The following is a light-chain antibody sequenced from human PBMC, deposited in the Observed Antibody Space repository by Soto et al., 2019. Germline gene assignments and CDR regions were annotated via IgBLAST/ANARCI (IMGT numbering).Light chain of an antibody. CDR3: QQYNNWPPWT. CDR1: QSVSSN. Sequence: EKVMTQSPATLSVSPGERATLSCRASQSVSSNLAWYQQKPGQAPRLLIYGASTRATGIPARFSGSVSGTEFTLTISSLQSEDFAVYYCQQYNNWPPWTFGQRTKVEIK. J-gene: IGKJ1*01. V-gene: IGKV3-15*01. CDR2: GAS.